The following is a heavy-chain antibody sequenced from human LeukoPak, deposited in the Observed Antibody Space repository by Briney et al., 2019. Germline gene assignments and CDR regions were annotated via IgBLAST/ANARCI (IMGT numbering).Heavy chain of an antibody. J-gene: IGHJ4*02. CDR3: ARDYFRKVPVAGTVDY. CDR2: ISAYNGNT. CDR1: GYTFTSYG. V-gene: IGHV1-18*01. Sequence: RASVKVSCKASGYTFTSYGISWVRQAPGQGLEWMGWISAYNGNTNNAQKLQGRVTVTTDTSTSTAYMELRSLRSDDTAVYYCARDYFRKVPVAGTVDYWGQGTLVTVSS. D-gene: IGHD6-19*01.